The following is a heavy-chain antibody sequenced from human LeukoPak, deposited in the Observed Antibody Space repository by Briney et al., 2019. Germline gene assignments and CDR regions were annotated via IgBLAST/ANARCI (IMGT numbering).Heavy chain of an antibody. Sequence: ASVKVSCKASGYTFTSYDINWVRQATGQGLEWMGWMNPNSGNTGYAQKFQGRVTMTRNTSISTAYMELSSLRSEDTAVYYCARVRGRIYYYYMDVWGKGTTVTVSS. J-gene: IGHJ6*03. V-gene: IGHV1-8*01. CDR1: GYTFTSYD. CDR2: MNPNSGNT. CDR3: ARVRGRIYYYYMDV. D-gene: IGHD5-12*01.